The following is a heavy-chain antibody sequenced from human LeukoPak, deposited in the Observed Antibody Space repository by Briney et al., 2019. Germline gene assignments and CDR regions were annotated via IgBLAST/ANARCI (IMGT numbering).Heavy chain of an antibody. J-gene: IGHJ4*02. CDR1: GFTFSDDY. V-gene: IGHV3-11*01. D-gene: IGHD6-19*01. Sequence: GGSLRLSCAASGFTFSDDYMSWIRQAPGKGLEWLSYVSSSGTTISYADSVKGRFTISRDNAKNSLYLQMNSLRAEDTALYYCASLSAGKDFDYWGQGTLVTVSS. CDR3: ASLSAGKDFDY. CDR2: VSSSGTTI.